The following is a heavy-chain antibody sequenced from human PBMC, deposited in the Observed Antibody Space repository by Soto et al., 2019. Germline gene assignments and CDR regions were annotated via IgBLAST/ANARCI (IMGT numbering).Heavy chain of an antibody. CDR1: GFTFSSYE. CDR2: ISSSGSTI. D-gene: IGHD3-22*01. CDR3: ARDRRYYDSSGYGGRYFDY. Sequence: EVQLVESGGGLVQPGGSLRLSCAASGFTFSSYEMSWVRQAPGKGLEWVSYISSSGSTIYYADSVKGRFTISRDNAKNSLYLQMNSLRAEDTAVYYCARDRRYYDSSGYGGRYFDYWGQGTLVTVSS. J-gene: IGHJ4*02. V-gene: IGHV3-48*03.